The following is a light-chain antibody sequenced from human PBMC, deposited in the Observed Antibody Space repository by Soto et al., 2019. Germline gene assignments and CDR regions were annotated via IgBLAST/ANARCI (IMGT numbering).Light chain of an antibody. Sequence: QSALTQPAFVSGSPGQSMTIACTGTSSDVGGYTYVSWFQQHPGKAPKLMISEVSKRPSGVSNRFSASKSGNTASLTISGLQSEDEATYYCSSYSSSSTLVFGTGTKVTVL. CDR3: SSYSSSSTLV. V-gene: IGLV2-14*01. J-gene: IGLJ1*01. CDR1: SSDVGGYTY. CDR2: EVS.